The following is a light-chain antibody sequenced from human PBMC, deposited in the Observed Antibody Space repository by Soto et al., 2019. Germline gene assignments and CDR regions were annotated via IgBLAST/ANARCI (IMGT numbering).Light chain of an antibody. CDR1: QSVSSN. J-gene: IGKJ1*01. V-gene: IGKV3-15*01. CDR2: GAS. Sequence: EIVMTQSPATQSVSPGERATLSSRASQSVSSNLAWYQQKPGQAPRLLIYGASTRATGIPARFSGSGSGTEFTLTISSLQSEDFAVYYCQQYNNWPPRDAFGQGTKVEIK. CDR3: QQYNNWPPRDA.